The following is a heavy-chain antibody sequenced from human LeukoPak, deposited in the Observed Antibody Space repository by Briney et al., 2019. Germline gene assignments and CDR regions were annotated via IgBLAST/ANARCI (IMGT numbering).Heavy chain of an antibody. J-gene: IGHJ4*02. V-gene: IGHV3-21*01. CDR2: ISSSSSYI. CDR3: ARLVGALHNTLSSLFLSSPDY. CDR1: GVSISSSNSY. Sequence: PSETLSLTCTVSGVSISSSNSYWGWVRQAPGKGLEWVSSISSSSSYIYYADSVKGRFTISRDNAKNSLYLQMNSLRAEDTAVYYCARLVGALHNTLSSLFLSSPDYWGQGTLVTVSS. D-gene: IGHD1-26*01.